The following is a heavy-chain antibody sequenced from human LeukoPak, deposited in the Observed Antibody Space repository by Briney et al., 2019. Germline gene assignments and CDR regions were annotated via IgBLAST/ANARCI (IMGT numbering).Heavy chain of an antibody. D-gene: IGHD6-13*01. J-gene: IGHJ5*01. CDR1: GFTFSSYG. CDR3: ARAYSSSWYDF. CDR2: ISGSGGRT. V-gene: IGHV3-23*01. Sequence: GGSLRLSCAASGFTFSSYGMSWVRQAPGKGLEWVSAISGSGGRTYYADSVKGRVTISRDNSKNTLFLQMSSLRAEDTAVYYCARAYSSSWYDFWGQGTLVTVSS.